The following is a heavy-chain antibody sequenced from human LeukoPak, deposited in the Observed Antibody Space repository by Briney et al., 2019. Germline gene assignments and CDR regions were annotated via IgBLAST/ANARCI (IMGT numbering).Heavy chain of an antibody. CDR2: LYHRGGT. V-gene: IGHV4-39*01. J-gene: IGHJ5*02. CDR1: GDSFSSSRDS. Sequence: PSETLSLTCTVSGDSFSSSRDSWAWLRQPPGKGLEWIGSLYHRGGTYYNPALKSRVATSVDMSANQFSLKLGSVTAADTAVYYCVRQSEWLVSLGNWFDPWSQGTLVTVSS. D-gene: IGHD3-3*01. CDR3: VRQSEWLVSLGNWFDP.